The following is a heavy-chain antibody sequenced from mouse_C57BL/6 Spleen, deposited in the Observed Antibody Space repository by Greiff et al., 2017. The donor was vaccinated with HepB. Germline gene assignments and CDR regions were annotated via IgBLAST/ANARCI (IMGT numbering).Heavy chain of an antibody. D-gene: IGHD1-1*01. CDR3: ASSYYGSRGYAMDY. V-gene: IGHV7-3*01. Sequence: EVQGVESGGGLVQPGGSLSLSCAASGFTFTDYYMSWVRQPPGKALEWLGFIRNKANGYTTEYSASVKGRFTISRDNSQSILYLQMNALRAVDSATYYCASSYYGSRGYAMDYWGQGTSVTVSS. CDR2: IRNKANGYTT. J-gene: IGHJ4*01. CDR1: GFTFTDYY.